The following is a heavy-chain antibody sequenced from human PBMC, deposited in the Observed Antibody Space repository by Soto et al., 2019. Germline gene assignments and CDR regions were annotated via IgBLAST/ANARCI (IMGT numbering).Heavy chain of an antibody. CDR2: SRGSGSST. CDR3: ATRSATMVRGASGCAYGMDV. D-gene: IGHD3-10*01. J-gene: IGHJ6*02. Sequence: QVQVVESRGGLVQPGGSLRLSCAASGFSFSNAHMSWIRQAPGKGLQWLSTSRGSGSSTEYADSVKGRFTTSRDNAKNSLYLQMNTYIAEDTAVYYCATRSATMVRGASGCAYGMDVWGQGTTVTVSS. V-gene: IGHV3-11*05. CDR1: GFSFSNAH.